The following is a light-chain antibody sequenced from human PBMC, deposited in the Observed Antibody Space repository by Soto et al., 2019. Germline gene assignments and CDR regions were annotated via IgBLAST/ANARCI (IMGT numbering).Light chain of an antibody. Sequence: EVVLTQSPGTLSLSPGERATLSCRASQSVSSTYLAWYQQKPGQAPRLLISGASSRATGIPDRSSGSGSGTDFTLTISRLEPEDFAVYYCQQYGSSPLTFGGGTKVEIK. CDR3: QQYGSSPLT. J-gene: IGKJ4*01. CDR1: QSVSSTY. CDR2: GAS. V-gene: IGKV3-20*01.